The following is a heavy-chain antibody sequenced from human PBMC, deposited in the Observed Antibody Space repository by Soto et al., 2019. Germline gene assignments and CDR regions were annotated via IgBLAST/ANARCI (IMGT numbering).Heavy chain of an antibody. J-gene: IGHJ4*02. V-gene: IGHV4-59*01. CDR1: GGSMNNYY. D-gene: IGHD3-16*01. Sequence: SETLSLTCTVSGGSMNNYYGSWIRQTPEKGLEWIGYMYYSRISNYNSSLKSLVTISVDTPKNQFSLKLRSVTAADTAMYYCVRSGHSFGGVSWGLGTLVTVSS. CDR3: VRSGHSFGGVS. CDR2: MYYSRIS.